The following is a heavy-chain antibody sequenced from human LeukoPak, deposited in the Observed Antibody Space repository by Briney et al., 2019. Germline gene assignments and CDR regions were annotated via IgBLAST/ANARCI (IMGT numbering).Heavy chain of an antibody. J-gene: IGHJ3*02. CDR3: ARVSNYDSSGYGDAFDI. V-gene: IGHV3-7*01. CDR2: IKQDGSEK. Sequence: PGGSLRLSCAASGFTFSSYWMSWVRQAPGKGLEWVANIKQDGSEKYYVDSVKGRFTISRDNAKNSLYLQMNSLRAEDTAVYYCARVSNYDSSGYGDAFDIWGQGTMVTVSS. D-gene: IGHD3-22*01. CDR1: GFTFSSYW.